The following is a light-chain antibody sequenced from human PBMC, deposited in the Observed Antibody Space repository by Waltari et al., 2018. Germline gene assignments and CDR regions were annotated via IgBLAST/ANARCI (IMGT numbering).Light chain of an antibody. Sequence: QSVLTQPPSASGTPGQRVTISCSGRSSNIGSNYVSWYQQLPGTAPKLLIYRNNQRPSGVPDRFSGSKSGTSASLAISGLRSEDEADYYCAAWDGSLSGYVFGTGTKVTVL. V-gene: IGLV1-47*01. CDR1: SSNIGSNY. J-gene: IGLJ1*01. CDR3: AAWDGSLSGYV. CDR2: RNN.